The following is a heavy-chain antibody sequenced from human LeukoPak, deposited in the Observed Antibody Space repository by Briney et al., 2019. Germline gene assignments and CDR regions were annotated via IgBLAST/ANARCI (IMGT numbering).Heavy chain of an antibody. V-gene: IGHV4-34*01. Sequence: SETLSLTCAVYGGSFSGYYWSWIRQPPGKGLEWIGEINHSGSTNYNPSLKSRVTISVDTSKNQCSLKLSSVPAADTAVYYCAAVAYYYGMDVWGQGTTVTVSS. D-gene: IGHD2-15*01. J-gene: IGHJ6*02. CDR1: GGSFSGYY. CDR3: AAVAYYYGMDV. CDR2: INHSGST.